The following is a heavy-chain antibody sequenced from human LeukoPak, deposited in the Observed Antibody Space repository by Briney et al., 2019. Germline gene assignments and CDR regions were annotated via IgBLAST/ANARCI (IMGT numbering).Heavy chain of an antibody. CDR2: IYTSGST. D-gene: IGHD3-22*01. J-gene: IGHJ4*02. Sequence: SVTLSLTCTVSGGSISSYYWSWIRQPAGKGVEWLGRIYTSGSTYYNPSLKSRVTMSVDTSKNQFSLKMSSVTAADTAVYYCARDAYYYDSSGYYILDSWGQGTLVTVSS. CDR1: GGSISSYY. V-gene: IGHV4-4*07. CDR3: ARDAYYYDSSGYYILDS.